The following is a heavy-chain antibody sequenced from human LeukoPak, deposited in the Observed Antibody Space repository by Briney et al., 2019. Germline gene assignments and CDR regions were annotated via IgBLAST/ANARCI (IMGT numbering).Heavy chain of an antibody. D-gene: IGHD3-3*01. CDR3: ARGYYDFWSGYYTVDY. J-gene: IGHJ4*02. CDR1: GFTFSSYA. V-gene: IGHV3-30*04. CDR2: ISYDGSNK. Sequence: GGSLRLSCAASGFTFSSYAMHWVRQAPGKGLEWVAVISYDGSNKYYADSVKGRFTISRDNSKDTLYLQMNSLRAEDTAVYYCARGYYDFWSGYYTVDYWGQGTLVTVSS.